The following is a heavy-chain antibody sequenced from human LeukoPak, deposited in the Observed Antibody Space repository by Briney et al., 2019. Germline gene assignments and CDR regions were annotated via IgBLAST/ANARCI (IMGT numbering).Heavy chain of an antibody. J-gene: IGHJ6*03. CDR2: IYYSGST. V-gene: IGHV4-59*13. CDR3: AGGDSSGYYYDLRGYYYYYMDV. D-gene: IGHD3-22*01. Sequence: SETLSLTCAVYGGSFSGYYWSWIRQPPGKGLEWIGYIYYSGSTNYNPSLKSRVTISVDTSKNQFSLKLSSVTAADTAVYYCAGGDSSGYYYDLRGYYYYYMDVWVKGTTVTVSS. CDR1: GGSFSGYY.